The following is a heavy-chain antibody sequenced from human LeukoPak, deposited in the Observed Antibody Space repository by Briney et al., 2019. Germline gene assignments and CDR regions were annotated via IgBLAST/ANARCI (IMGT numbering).Heavy chain of an antibody. V-gene: IGHV4-39*01. J-gene: IGHJ4*02. CDR1: GGSISSSSYY. CDR2: IYYSGST. CDR3: ARHPRSGYGDYEVY. Sequence: PSETLSLTCTVSGGSISSSSYYWGWIRQPPGKGLEWIGSIYYSGSTYYNPSLRSPVTISVHTSKNQFSLKLSSVTAADTAVYYCARHPRSGYGDYEVYWGQGTLVTVSS. D-gene: IGHD4-17*01.